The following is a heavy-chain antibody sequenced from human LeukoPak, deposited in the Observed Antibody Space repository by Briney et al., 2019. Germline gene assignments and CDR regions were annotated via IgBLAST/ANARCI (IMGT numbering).Heavy chain of an antibody. D-gene: IGHD2-2*01. CDR2: IYYSGST. J-gene: IGHJ3*02. Sequence: PSQTLSLTCTVSGGSISSGDYYWSWIRQPPGEGLEWIGYIYYSGSTYYNPSLKSRVTISVDTSKNQFSLKLSSVTAADTAVYYCARELEYCSSTSCHKAFDIWGQGTMVTVSS. CDR1: GGSISSGDYY. CDR3: ARELEYCSSTSCHKAFDI. V-gene: IGHV4-30-4*01.